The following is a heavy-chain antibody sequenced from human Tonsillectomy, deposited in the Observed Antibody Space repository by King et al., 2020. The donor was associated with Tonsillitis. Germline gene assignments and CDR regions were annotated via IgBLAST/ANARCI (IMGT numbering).Heavy chain of an antibody. CDR2: IYYSGST. CDR1: GGSISSYY. J-gene: IGHJ4*02. V-gene: IGHV4-59*01. D-gene: IGHD5-18*01. Sequence: QLQESGPGLVKPSETLSLTCTVSGGSISSYYWSWIRQPPGKGLEWIGYIYYSGSTNYNPPLKSRVTISVDTSKNQFSLRLSSVTAADTAVYYCAREGRGYSYDYWGQGTLVTVSS. CDR3: AREGRGYSYDY.